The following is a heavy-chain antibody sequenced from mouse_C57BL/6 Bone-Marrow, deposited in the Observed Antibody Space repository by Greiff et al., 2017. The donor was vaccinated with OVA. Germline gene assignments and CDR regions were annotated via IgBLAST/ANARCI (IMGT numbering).Heavy chain of an antibody. D-gene: IGHD1-1*01. CDR2: INPNNGGT. CDR1: GYTFTDYY. CDR3: ARNPPSFTTVDY. V-gene: IGHV1-26*01. J-gene: IGHJ2*01. Sequence: EVQLQQSGPELVKPGASVKISCKASGYTFTDYYMNWVKQSHGKSLEWIGDINPNNGGTSYNQKFKGKATLTVDKSSSTAYMELRSLTSEDSAVYYCARNPPSFTTVDYWGQGTTLTVSS.